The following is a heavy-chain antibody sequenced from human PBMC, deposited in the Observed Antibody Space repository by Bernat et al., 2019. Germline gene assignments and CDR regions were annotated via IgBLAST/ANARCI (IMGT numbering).Heavy chain of an antibody. Sequence: EVQLVESGGGLVQPGGSLRLSCAASGFTFSSYEMNWVRQAPGKGLEWVSYISSSGSTIYYADSVKGRFTISRDNANNSLYLQMNSLRAEETAVYYCARGAYYFDYWGQGTLVTVSS. CDR1: GFTFSSYE. CDR3: ARGAYYFDY. J-gene: IGHJ4*02. V-gene: IGHV3-48*03. CDR2: ISSSGSTI.